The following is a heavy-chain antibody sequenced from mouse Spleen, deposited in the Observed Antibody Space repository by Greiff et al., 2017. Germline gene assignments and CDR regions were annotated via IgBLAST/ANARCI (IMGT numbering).Heavy chain of an antibody. CDR1: GYTFTSYW. Sequence: VQLQQPGAELVKPGASVKMSCKASGYTFTSYWITWVKQRPGQGLEWIGDIYPGSGSTNYNEKFKSKATLTVDTSSSTAYMQLSSLTSEDSAVYYCARWGITTTGFAYWGQGTLVTVSA. J-gene: IGHJ3*01. D-gene: IGHD2-4*01. CDR2: IYPGSGST. V-gene: IGHV1-55*01. CDR3: ARWGITTTGFAY.